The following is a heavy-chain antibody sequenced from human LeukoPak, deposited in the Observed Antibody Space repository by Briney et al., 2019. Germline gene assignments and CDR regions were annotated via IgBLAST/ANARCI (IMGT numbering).Heavy chain of an antibody. CDR1: GGSISSGSYY. CDR3: ARLYRYSSGWKGGHWFDP. D-gene: IGHD6-19*01. Sequence: SETLSLTCTVSGGSISSGSYYWSWIRQPAGKGLEWIGRIYTSGSTNYNPSLKSRVTISVDTSKNQFSLKLSSVTAADTAVYYCARLYRYSSGWKGGHWFDPWGQGTLVTVSS. CDR2: IYTSGST. J-gene: IGHJ5*02. V-gene: IGHV4-61*02.